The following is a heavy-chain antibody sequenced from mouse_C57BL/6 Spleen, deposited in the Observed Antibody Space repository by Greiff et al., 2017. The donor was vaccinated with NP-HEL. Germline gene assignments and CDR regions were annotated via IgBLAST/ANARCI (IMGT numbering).Heavy chain of an antibody. CDR2: IHPNSGST. CDR1: GYTFTSYW. V-gene: IGHV1-64*01. Sequence: VQLQQPGAELVKPGASVKLSCKASGYTFTSYWMHWVKQRPGQGLEWIGMIHPNSGSTNYNEKFKSKATLTVDKSSSTAYMQLSSLTSEDSAVYYCARKVTTGVATDYWGHGTTLTVSS. J-gene: IGHJ2*01. D-gene: IGHD1-1*01. CDR3: ARKVTTGVATDY.